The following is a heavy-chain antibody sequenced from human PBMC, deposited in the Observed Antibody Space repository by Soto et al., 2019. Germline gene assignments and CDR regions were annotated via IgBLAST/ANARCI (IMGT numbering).Heavy chain of an antibody. CDR2: IIPIFGTA. D-gene: IGHD2-8*01. J-gene: IGHJ5*02. V-gene: IGHV1-69*01. CDR1: GGTFSSYA. CDR3: ARDAYDCTNGVCFWFDP. Sequence: QVQLVQSGAEVKKPESSVKVSCKASGGTFSSYAISWVRQAPGQGLEWMGGIIPIFGTANYAQKFQGRATITADESTSTAYLELSSLRSEDTAVYYCARDAYDCTNGVCFWFDPWGQGTLVTVSS.